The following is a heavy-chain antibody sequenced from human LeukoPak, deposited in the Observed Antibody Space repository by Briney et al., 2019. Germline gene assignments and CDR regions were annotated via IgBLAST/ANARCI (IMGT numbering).Heavy chain of an antibody. CDR2: IYYSGST. CDR3: ARLDYYDSSGQNWFDP. CDR1: GGSISSSSYY. J-gene: IGHJ5*02. Sequence: SETLSLTCAVSGGSISSSSYYWGWIRQPPGKGLEWIGSIYYSGSTYYNPSLKSRVTISVDTSKNQFSLTLSSVTAADTAVYYCARLDYYDSSGQNWFDPWGQGTLVTVSS. V-gene: IGHV4-39*07. D-gene: IGHD3-22*01.